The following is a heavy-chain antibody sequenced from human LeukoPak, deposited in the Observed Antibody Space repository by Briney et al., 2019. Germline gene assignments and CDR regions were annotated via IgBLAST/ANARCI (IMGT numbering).Heavy chain of an antibody. D-gene: IGHD3-10*01. J-gene: IGHJ5*02. CDR1: GGSFSGYY. CDR2: INHSGST. V-gene: IGHV4-34*01. CDR3: ARGVGGSGNNWFDP. Sequence: SETLSLTCAVYGGSFSGYYWSWIRQPPGKGLEWIGEINHSGSTNYNPSLKSRVTISVDTSKNQFSLKLSSVTAADTAVYYCARGVGGSGNNWFDPWGQGTLVTVYS.